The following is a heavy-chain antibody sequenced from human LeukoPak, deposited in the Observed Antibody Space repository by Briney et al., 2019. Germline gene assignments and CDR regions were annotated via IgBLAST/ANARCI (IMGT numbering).Heavy chain of an antibody. D-gene: IGHD3-9*01. CDR2: NYTSGNT. CDR3: ARDYDKGFDS. CDR1: SGSLSRYY. V-gene: IGHV4-4*07. Sequence: SETLSLTCTVSSGSLSRYYWRWGRQPAGKGLEWIGRNYTSGNTNYNPSLKSRITMSLDTSKNQFSLTLSSVTAADTAVYYCARDYDKGFDSWGQGALVTVSS. J-gene: IGHJ4*02.